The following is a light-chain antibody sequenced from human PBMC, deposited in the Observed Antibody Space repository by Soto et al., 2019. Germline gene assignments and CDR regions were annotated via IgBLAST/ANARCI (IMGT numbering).Light chain of an antibody. CDR2: GAS. J-gene: IGKJ5*01. Sequence: EIVLTQSPGTLSLSPGERATLSCWASQSVASTYLGWYQQKPGQAPRLLIYGASSRATGIPDRFSGSGSGTDFTLTISRLEPEDLALYYCQQYAVSPTFGQGTRLEIK. CDR1: QSVASTY. V-gene: IGKV3-20*01. CDR3: QQYAVSPT.